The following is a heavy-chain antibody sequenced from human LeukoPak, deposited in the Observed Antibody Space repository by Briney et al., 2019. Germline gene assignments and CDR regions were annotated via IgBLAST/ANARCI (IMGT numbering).Heavy chain of an antibody. Sequence: NPSETLSLTCTVSGGSISSYYWSWIRQPAGKGLEWIGRIYTSGSTNYNPSLKSRVTMSVDTSKNQFSLKLSSVTAADTAVYYCARVFWSNYYYYYMDVWGKGTTVTVSS. CDR1: GGSISSYY. V-gene: IGHV4-4*07. CDR2: IYTSGST. J-gene: IGHJ6*03. D-gene: IGHD3-3*01. CDR3: ARVFWSNYYYYYMDV.